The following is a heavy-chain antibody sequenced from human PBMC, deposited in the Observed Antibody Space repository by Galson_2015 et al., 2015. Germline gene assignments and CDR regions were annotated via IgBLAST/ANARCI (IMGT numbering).Heavy chain of an antibody. Sequence: SLRLSCAASGFIFSNYWMSWVRQAPGKGLEWVATIKETRSEKYYVDSVKGRFTISRDNAKNSLFLQMNSLRDEDTAVYYCASDILLRYFDGGYCVQGTLFPASS. CDR3: ASDILLRYFDGGY. CDR2: IKETRSEK. D-gene: IGHD3-9*01. J-gene: IGHJ1*01. CDR1: GFIFSNYW. V-gene: IGHV3-7*04.